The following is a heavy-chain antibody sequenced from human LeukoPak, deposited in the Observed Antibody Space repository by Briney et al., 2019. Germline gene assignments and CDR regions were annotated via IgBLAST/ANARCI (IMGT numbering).Heavy chain of an antibody. Sequence: GGSLRLSCAASRFTFSSYGMHWVRQAPGKGLVWVSRINSDGSTTNYADSVKGRFTISRDNAKNTLYLQMNSLRAEDTAVYYCARDPRGGTLDYWGQGTLVTVSS. CDR3: ARDPRGGTLDY. D-gene: IGHD3-10*01. J-gene: IGHJ4*02. CDR1: RFTFSSYG. V-gene: IGHV3-74*01. CDR2: INSDGSTT.